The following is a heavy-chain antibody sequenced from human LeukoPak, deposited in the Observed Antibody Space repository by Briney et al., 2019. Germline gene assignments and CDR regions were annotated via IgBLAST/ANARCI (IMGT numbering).Heavy chain of an antibody. D-gene: IGHD3-22*01. V-gene: IGHV3-74*01. CDR1: GFTFSTYW. CDR2: IDSDGSST. CDR3: AKDTVDSSGWDY. J-gene: IGHJ4*02. Sequence: GGSLGLSCAASGFTFSTYWMHWVRQAPGKGLVWVSRIDSDGSSTNYADSVKGRFTISRDNAKNTLYLQMNSLRAEDTAVYYCAKDTVDSSGWDYWGQGTLVTVSS.